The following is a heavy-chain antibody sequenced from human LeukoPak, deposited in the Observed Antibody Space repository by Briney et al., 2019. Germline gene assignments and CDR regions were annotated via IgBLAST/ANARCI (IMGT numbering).Heavy chain of an antibody. CDR3: ASDRLSADFHFDY. J-gene: IGHJ4*02. CDR1: GFTFSSYA. D-gene: IGHD2/OR15-2a*01. V-gene: IGHV3-30-3*01. CDR2: ISYDGSNK. Sequence: GGSLRLSCAASGFTFSSYAMHWVRQAPGKGLEWVAVISYDGSNKYYADSVKGRFTISRDNSKNTLYLQMNSLRAEDTAVYYCASDRLSADFHFDYWGQGTLVTVSS.